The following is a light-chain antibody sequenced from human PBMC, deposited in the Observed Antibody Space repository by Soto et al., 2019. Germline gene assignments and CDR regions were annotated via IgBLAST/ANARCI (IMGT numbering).Light chain of an antibody. CDR2: EGS. Sequence: QSALTQPASVSGSPGQSITISCTGTSSDIGSYHLVSWYQQHPAKAPKLMIYEGSKRPSAVSNRFSGSESGNTASLTISGLQAEDEAEYYCCSYAGGGTYVFGSGTKLTVL. CDR1: SSDIGSYHL. V-gene: IGLV2-23*01. CDR3: CSYAGGGTYV. J-gene: IGLJ1*01.